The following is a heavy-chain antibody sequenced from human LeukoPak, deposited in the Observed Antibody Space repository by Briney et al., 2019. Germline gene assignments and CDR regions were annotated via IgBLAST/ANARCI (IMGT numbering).Heavy chain of an antibody. Sequence: ASVKVSCKASGYTFTGYYMHGVRQAPGQGLEGVGGINPNSGGKNYAQKFQGRVTMTRDKSISTAYMELSRVRSEDTAVYSCANHYSGYDLHWFDPWGQGTLVTVSS. CDR3: ANHYSGYDLHWFDP. CDR1: GYTFTGYY. J-gene: IGHJ5*02. V-gene: IGHV1-2*02. D-gene: IGHD5-12*01. CDR2: INPNSGGK.